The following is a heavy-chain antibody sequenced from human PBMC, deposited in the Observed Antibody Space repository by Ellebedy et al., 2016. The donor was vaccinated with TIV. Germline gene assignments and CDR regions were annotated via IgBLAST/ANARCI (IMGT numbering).Heavy chain of an antibody. Sequence: AASVKVSCKASGYTFTSYAMNWVRQAPGQGLEWMGRIIPILGIANYAQKFQGRVTITADKSTSTAYMELSSLRSEDTAVYYCARPIGEVEMATISNAFDIWGQGTMVTVSS. D-gene: IGHD5-24*01. V-gene: IGHV1-69*04. CDR3: ARPIGEVEMATISNAFDI. J-gene: IGHJ3*02. CDR1: GYTFTSYA. CDR2: IIPILGIA.